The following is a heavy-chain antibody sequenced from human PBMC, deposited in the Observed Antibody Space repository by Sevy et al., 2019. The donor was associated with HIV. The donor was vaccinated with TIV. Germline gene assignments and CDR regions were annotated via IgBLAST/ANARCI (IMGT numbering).Heavy chain of an antibody. CDR2: IYYSGST. CDR3: ARVGVRGAIIV. D-gene: IGHD3-10*01. V-gene: IGHV4-30-4*01. CDR1: GGSISSGDYY. Sequence: SETLSLTCTVSGGSISSGDYYWSWIRQPPGKGLEWIGYIYYSGSTYYNPSLKSRVTISVDTSKNQFSLKLSSVTAADTAVYYCARVGVRGAIIVWGQGTLVTFSS. J-gene: IGHJ4*02.